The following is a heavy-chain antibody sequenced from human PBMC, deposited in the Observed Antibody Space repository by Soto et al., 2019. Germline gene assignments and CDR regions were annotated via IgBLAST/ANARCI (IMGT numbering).Heavy chain of an antibody. J-gene: IGHJ4*02. CDR3: ARDIGSYAYGEGY. V-gene: IGHV4-4*07. CDR1: GGSINSYW. Sequence: XGTLSLTCSVSGGSINSYWWSWIRQPAGKGLEWIGRVYSSGTTDYNPSLNSRATLSVETSKNQFSLKLSSVTAADTAVYYCARDIGSYAYGEGYWGQGIQVTVSS. D-gene: IGHD3-10*01. CDR2: VYSSGTT.